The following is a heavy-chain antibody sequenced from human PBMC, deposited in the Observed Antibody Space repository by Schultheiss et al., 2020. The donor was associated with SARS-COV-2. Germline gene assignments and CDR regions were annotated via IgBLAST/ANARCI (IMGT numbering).Heavy chain of an antibody. J-gene: IGHJ5*02. V-gene: IGHV1-46*01. D-gene: IGHD5-24*01. CDR3: ARGPDGYNAGRVDL. Sequence: KVSCKASGYTFTSYYMHWVRQAPGQGLEWMGIINPSGGSTSYAQKFQGWVTMTRDTSISTAYMELSRLRSDDTAVYYCARGPDGYNAGRVDLWGQGTLVTVSS. CDR2: INPSGGST. CDR1: GYTFTSYY.